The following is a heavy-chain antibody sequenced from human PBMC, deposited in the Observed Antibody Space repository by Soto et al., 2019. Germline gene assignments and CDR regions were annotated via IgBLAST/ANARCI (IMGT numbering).Heavy chain of an antibody. V-gene: IGHV3-23*01. CDR2: TSGSGVTT. J-gene: IGHJ4*02. CDR3: ARVHTSGWFADS. D-gene: IGHD6-19*01. Sequence: EVQLLESGGGLVQPGGSLRLSCGAPGFIFDDYAMMWVRQTPGKGLEWVSATSGSGVTTYCADSVKGRFTISRDNSKNTLYLQMNSLRADDTALYYCARVHTSGWFADSWGQGTRFTVSS. CDR1: GFIFDDYA.